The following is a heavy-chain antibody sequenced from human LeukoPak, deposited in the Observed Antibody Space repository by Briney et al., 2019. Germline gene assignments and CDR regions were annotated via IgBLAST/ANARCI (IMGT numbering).Heavy chain of an antibody. D-gene: IGHD3-10*01. V-gene: IGHV3-23*01. Sequence: GGSLRLSCAASGFTFNNYPMSWVRQAPGKGLEWVSVLFTGGGRTLYADSVKGRFTISGDTSRTTLYLQMNGLRAEDTAVYYCAKECDYSPGHKLDLWGQGTLVTVSS. J-gene: IGHJ5*02. CDR3: AKECDYSPGHKLDL. CDR2: LFTGGGRT. CDR1: GFTFNNYP.